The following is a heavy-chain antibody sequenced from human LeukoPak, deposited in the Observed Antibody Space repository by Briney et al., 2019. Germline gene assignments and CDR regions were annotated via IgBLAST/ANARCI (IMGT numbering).Heavy chain of an antibody. CDR2: IYYSGST. D-gene: IGHD3-10*01. J-gene: IGHJ4*02. CDR1: GGSISSYY. V-gene: IGHV4-59*01. Sequence: SETLSLTCTVSGGSISSYYWSWIRQPPGKGLEWIGYIYYSGSTNYNPSLKSRVTISVDTSKNQFSLKLSSVTAADTAVYYCASTGFGEFLTFDYWGQGTLVTVSS. CDR3: ASTGFGEFLTFDY.